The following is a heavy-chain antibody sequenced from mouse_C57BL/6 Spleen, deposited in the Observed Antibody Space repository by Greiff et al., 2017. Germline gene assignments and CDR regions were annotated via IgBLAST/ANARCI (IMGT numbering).Heavy chain of an antibody. CDR2: ISYDGSN. CDR1: GYSITSGYY. V-gene: IGHV3-6*01. Sequence: DVQLQEPGPGLVKPSQSLSLTCSVTGYSITSGYYWNWIRQFPGNKLEWMGYISYDGSNNYNPSLKNRISITRDPSKNQFFLKLNSVTTEDTATYYCAREDGYSYYFDYWGQGTTLTVSS. J-gene: IGHJ2*01. CDR3: AREDGYSYYFDY. D-gene: IGHD2-3*01.